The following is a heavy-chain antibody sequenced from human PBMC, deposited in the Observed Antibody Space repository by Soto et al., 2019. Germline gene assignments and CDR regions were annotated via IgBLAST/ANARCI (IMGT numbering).Heavy chain of an antibody. CDR2: INVDDST. Sequence: EVQLLESGGGLVQPGGSLRLSCAAPGFTFSTYAMSWVRQAPGKGLEWVSSINVDDSTYYADSVKGRFTISRDNSKSTLFLELSSLRAEDTATFYCAKNYYFDHWGQGILVTVSS. J-gene: IGHJ4*02. CDR3: AKNYYFDH. CDR1: GFTFSTYA. V-gene: IGHV3-23*01.